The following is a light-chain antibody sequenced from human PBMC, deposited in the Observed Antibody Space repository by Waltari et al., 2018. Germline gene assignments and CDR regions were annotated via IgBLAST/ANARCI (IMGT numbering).Light chain of an antibody. V-gene: IGKV1-39*01. Sequence: DIQMTQSPSSLSASVGDRVTIICRASQTINSYLSWYQQKPGKAPKLLIYGASSLQSGVPSRFSGGGSGTDFTLTISSMQPEDFATYYCQQSHSSTLTFGGGTKVEIK. J-gene: IGKJ4*01. CDR1: QTINSY. CDR2: GAS. CDR3: QQSHSSTLT.